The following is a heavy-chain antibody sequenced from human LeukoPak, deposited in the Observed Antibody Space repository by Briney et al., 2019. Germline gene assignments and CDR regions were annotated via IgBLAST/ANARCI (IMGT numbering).Heavy chain of an antibody. Sequence: SETLSLTCAVYGGSFCGYYWSWIRQPPGKGMEWIGEINHSGSTNYNPSLKSRVTISVDTSKNQFSLKLSSVTAADTAVYYCARGRAAAGTDYWGQGTLVTVSS. CDR1: GGSFCGYY. J-gene: IGHJ4*02. CDR2: INHSGST. CDR3: ARGRAAAGTDY. D-gene: IGHD6-13*01. V-gene: IGHV4-34*01.